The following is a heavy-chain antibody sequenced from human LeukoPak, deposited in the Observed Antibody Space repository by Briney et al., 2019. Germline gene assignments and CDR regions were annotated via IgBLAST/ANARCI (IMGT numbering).Heavy chain of an antibody. J-gene: IGHJ4*02. V-gene: IGHV1-2*02. Sequence: ASVKVSCKASGYSFTGYYIHWVRQAPGQGLEWMGWINPNSGGTNYAQKFQGRVTMTRDTSISTAYMELSRLRSEDTAVYYCARVGYSNSYDYWGQGTLVTVSS. CDR1: GYSFTGYY. D-gene: IGHD4-11*01. CDR3: ARVGYSNSYDY. CDR2: INPNSGGT.